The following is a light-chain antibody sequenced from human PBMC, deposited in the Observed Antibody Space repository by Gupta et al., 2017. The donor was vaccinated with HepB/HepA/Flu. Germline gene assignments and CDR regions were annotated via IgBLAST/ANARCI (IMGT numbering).Light chain of an antibody. Sequence: DIQMTQSPSSLSASVGYRVTITCRASQSISSYLNWYQQKPGKAPKLMIYAATSLQSGVPSRFSGSGSGTDFTLTISSLQPEDFATYYCQQSNSTPLTFGGGTKVEIK. CDR1: QSISSY. CDR3: QQSNSTPLT. J-gene: IGKJ4*01. V-gene: IGKV1-39*01. CDR2: AAT.